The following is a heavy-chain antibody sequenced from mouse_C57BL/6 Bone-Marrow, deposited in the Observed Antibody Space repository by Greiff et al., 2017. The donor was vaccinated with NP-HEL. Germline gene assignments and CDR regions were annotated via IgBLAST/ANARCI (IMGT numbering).Heavy chain of an antibody. J-gene: IGHJ1*03. CDR3: ARDRGYYGSSYWYFDV. V-gene: IGHV5-16*01. Sequence: EVHLVESEGGLVQPGSSMKLSCTASGFTFSDYYMAWVRQVPEKGLEWVANINYDGSSTYYLDSLKSSFILSRDNAKNILYLQMSSLKSEDTATYYCARDRGYYGSSYWYFDVWGTGTTVTVSS. CDR1: GFTFSDYY. D-gene: IGHD1-1*01. CDR2: INYDGSST.